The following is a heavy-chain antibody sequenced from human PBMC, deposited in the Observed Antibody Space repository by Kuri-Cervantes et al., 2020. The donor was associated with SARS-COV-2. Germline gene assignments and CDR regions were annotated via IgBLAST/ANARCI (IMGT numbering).Heavy chain of an antibody. CDR1: GYSFTSYW. D-gene: IGHD3-3*01. Sequence: GGSLRLSCKGSGYSFTSYWIGWVRQMPGKGLEWMGRIDPSDSYTNYSPSFQGHVTISADKSISTAYLQWSSLKASDTAMYYCARHPEYYDFWSGHNWFDPWGQGTLVTVSS. CDR3: ARHPEYYDFWSGHNWFDP. CDR2: IDPSDSYT. V-gene: IGHV5-10-1*01. J-gene: IGHJ5*02.